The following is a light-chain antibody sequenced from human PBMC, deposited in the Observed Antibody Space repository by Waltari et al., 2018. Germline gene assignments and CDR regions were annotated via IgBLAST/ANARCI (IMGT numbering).Light chain of an antibody. J-gene: IGLJ3*02. CDR3: NSYTSSRTWV. Sequence: QSALTPPASVSGSPGQSITISCTGTSSDVGGYKYVSWYQQHPGKAPKLIIYDVSTRPSGTSNRFSGSKSGNTASLTISGLQAEDEADYYCNSYTSSRTWVFGGGTKLTVL. CDR2: DVS. CDR1: SSDVGGYKY. V-gene: IGLV2-14*03.